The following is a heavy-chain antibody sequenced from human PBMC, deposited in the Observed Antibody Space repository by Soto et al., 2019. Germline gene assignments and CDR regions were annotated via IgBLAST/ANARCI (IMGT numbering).Heavy chain of an antibody. Sequence: GGSLRLSCAASGFTFSSYAMSWVRQAPGKGLEWVSAISGSGGSTYYADSVKGRFTISRDNSKNTLYLQMNSRRAEDTAVDYCAKVMTTVTMRPFDYWGQGTLVTVSS. J-gene: IGHJ4*02. D-gene: IGHD4-17*01. CDR1: GFTFSSYA. V-gene: IGHV3-23*01. CDR2: ISGSGGST. CDR3: AKVMTTVTMRPFDY.